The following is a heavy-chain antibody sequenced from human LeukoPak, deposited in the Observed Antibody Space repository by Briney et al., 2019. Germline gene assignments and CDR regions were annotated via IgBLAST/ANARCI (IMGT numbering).Heavy chain of an antibody. CDR1: GYTFTVYY. Sequence: GASVKVSCKASGYTFTVYYMHWVRQAPGQGLEWMGWINPNSGGTNHAQKFQGRVSMTRDTSISTAYMELSRLRSDDTAVYYCAQSSGWDSLKYWGQGTLVTVSS. V-gene: IGHV1-2*02. D-gene: IGHD6-19*01. J-gene: IGHJ4*02. CDR2: INPNSGGT. CDR3: AQSSGWDSLKY.